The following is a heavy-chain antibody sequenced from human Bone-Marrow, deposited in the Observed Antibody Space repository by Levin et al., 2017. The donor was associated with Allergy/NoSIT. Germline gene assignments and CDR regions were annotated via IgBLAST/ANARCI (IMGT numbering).Heavy chain of an antibody. J-gene: IGHJ6*02. CDR3: ARDQPTGCSGGSCYPRYYYYYGMDV. Sequence: PSETLSLTCTVSGGSISSGGYYWSWIRQHPGKGLEWIGYIYYSGSTYYNPSLKSRVTISVDTSKNQFSLKLSSVTAADTAVYYCARDQPTGCSGGSCYPRYYYYYGMDVWGQGTTVTVSS. D-gene: IGHD2-15*01. CDR1: GGSISSGGYY. V-gene: IGHV4-31*03. CDR2: IYYSGST.